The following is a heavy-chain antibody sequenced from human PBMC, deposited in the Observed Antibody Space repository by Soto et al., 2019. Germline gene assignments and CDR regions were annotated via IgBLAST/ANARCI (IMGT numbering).Heavy chain of an antibody. D-gene: IGHD2-15*01. CDR2: IWYDGSNK. CDR1: GFTFSRYG. Sequence: GGSLRLSCAASGFTFSRYGMHWVRQAPGKGLEWVAVIWYDGSNKYYADSVKGRFTISRDNSKNTLYLQMNSLRAEDTAVYYCARDGWLGKVNIKPYYFDYWGQGT. V-gene: IGHV3-33*08. CDR3: ARDGWLGKVNIKPYYFDY. J-gene: IGHJ4*02.